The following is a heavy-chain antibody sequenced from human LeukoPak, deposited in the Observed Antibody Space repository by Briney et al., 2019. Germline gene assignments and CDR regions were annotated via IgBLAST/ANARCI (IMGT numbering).Heavy chain of an antibody. J-gene: IGHJ4*02. CDR3: ARDPSNSSGRYIFFDF. D-gene: IGHD6-13*01. CDR1: GYTFTRYG. V-gene: IGHV1-18*03. Sequence: ASVKVSCKTSGYTFTRYGITWVRQAPGQGLEWMGWISTYNGDTKYAQNLQGRVTMTRDTSTNTAYMELRSLRSDDMAVYYCARDPSNSSGRYIFFDFWGQGTLVAVSS. CDR2: ISTYNGDT.